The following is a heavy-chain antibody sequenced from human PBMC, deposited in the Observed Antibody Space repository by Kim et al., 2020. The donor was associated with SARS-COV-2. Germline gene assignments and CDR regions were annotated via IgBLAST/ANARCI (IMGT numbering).Heavy chain of an antibody. J-gene: IGHJ4*02. Sequence: SETLSLTCAVSGGSISSSNWWSWVRQPPGKGLEWIGEIYHSGSTNYNPSLKSRVTISVDKSKNQFSLKLSSVTAADTAVYYCARRSSVAAPSGYYFDYWGQGTLVTVSS. CDR2: IYHSGST. V-gene: IGHV4-4*02. CDR3: ARRSSVAAPSGYYFDY. D-gene: IGHD6-19*01. CDR1: GGSISSSNW.